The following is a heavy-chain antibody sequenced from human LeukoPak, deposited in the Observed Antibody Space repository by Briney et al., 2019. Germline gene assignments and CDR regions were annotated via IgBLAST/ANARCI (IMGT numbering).Heavy chain of an antibody. CDR3: ARVHYYDSSGYSSVYYFDY. Sequence: PSQTLSLTCTVSGGSINSGGYYWSWIRQHPGQGLEWIGYMYYSGSTYYNPSLKSRVTISVDTSKNQFSLKLSSVTAADTAVYYCARVHYYDSSGYSSVYYFDYWGQGTLVTVSS. CDR1: GGSINSGGYY. CDR2: MYYSGST. J-gene: IGHJ4*02. V-gene: IGHV4-31*03. D-gene: IGHD3-22*01.